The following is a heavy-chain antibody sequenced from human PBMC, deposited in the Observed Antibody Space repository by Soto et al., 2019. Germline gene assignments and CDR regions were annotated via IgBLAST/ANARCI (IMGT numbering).Heavy chain of an antibody. J-gene: IGHJ4*02. D-gene: IGHD6-6*01. Sequence: PSETLSLTCTVSGGSISSYYWSWIRQPPGKGLEWIGFIFYTGTTNYNPSLKSRVTISVDTSKNQFSLKLSSVTAADTAVYYCARGYSSSWYFDYWGQGTLVT. CDR2: IFYTGTT. CDR3: ARGYSSSWYFDY. V-gene: IGHV4-59*01. CDR1: GGSISSYY.